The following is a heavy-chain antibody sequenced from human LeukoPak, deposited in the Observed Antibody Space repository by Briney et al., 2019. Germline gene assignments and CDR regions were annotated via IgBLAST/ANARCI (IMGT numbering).Heavy chain of an antibody. D-gene: IGHD2-2*01. Sequence: GGSLRLSCAASEFTFTNSGMSWVRQAPGRGLEWVSSISDSGTTAYYADSVKGRFTISRDNSKNTLFLQMNNLEAEDTAVYYCATHPGGIPAHIESWGQGTLVTVSS. CDR2: ISDSGTTA. J-gene: IGHJ4*02. CDR3: ATHPGGIPAHIES. CDR1: EFTFTNSG. V-gene: IGHV3-23*01.